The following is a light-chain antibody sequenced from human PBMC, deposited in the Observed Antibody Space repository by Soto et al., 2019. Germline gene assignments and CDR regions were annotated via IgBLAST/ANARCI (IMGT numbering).Light chain of an antibody. CDR1: SSDFGGYNY. J-gene: IGLJ1*01. CDR2: EVT. V-gene: IGLV2-8*01. Sequence: QSALTQPPSASGSPGQSVTISCTGTSSDFGGYNYVSWYQQHPGKAPKLIIYEVTKRPSGVPDRFSGSKSGNTASLTVSGLQGEDEADYYCSSYAGSNSYVFGTGTKLTVL. CDR3: SSYAGSNSYV.